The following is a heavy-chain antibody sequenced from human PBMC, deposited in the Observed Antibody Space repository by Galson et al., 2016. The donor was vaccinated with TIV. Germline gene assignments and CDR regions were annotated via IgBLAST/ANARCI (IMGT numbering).Heavy chain of an antibody. CDR1: GFTFNDYG. CDR2: IIWNGGIT. Sequence: LRLSCAASGFTFNDYGMTWVRQAPGKGLEWVSDIIWNGGITDYADSVKGRFTISRDNAKNSLYLQMNSLRAEDTALYLCARHVTCGGDCYYFDLWGQGTLVTVSS. J-gene: IGHJ4*02. CDR3: ARHVTCGGDCYYFDL. V-gene: IGHV3-20*01. D-gene: IGHD2-21*01.